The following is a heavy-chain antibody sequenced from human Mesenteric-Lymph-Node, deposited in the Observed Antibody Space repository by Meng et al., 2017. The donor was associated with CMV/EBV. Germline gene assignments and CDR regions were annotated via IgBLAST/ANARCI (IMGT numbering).Heavy chain of an antibody. CDR2: IYYSGST. J-gene: IGHJ4*02. D-gene: IGHD1/OR15-1a*01. Sequence: SETLSLTCTVSGGSISSSSYYWGWIRQPPGKGLEWIGSIYYSGSTYYNPSLKSRVTISVDTSKNQFSLKLSSVTAADTAVYYCARALGQRYPTPRSYFDYWGQGTLVTVSS. V-gene: IGHV4-39*07. CDR3: ARALGQRYPTPRSYFDY. CDR1: GGSISSSSYY.